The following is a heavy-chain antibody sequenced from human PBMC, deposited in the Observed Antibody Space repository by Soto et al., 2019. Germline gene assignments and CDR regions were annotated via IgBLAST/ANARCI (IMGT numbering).Heavy chain of an antibody. D-gene: IGHD2-2*01. CDR1: GGTFSSYA. V-gene: IGHV1-69*01. J-gene: IGHJ6*02. CDR2: IIPISDTT. Sequence: QVQLVQSGAEVKKPGSSVKVSCKASGGTFSSYAISWVRQAPGQGLEWMGGIIPISDTTNYAQKFQGRVKITADESTSTAYMELSSLRSEDTAVYYCATSQGSSTSLEIYYYYYYGMDVWGQGTRVTVSS. CDR3: ATSQGSSTSLEIYYYYYYGMDV.